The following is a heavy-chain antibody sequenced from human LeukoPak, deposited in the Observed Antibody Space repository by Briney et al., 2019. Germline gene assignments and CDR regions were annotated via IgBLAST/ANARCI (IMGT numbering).Heavy chain of an antibody. V-gene: IGHV1-18*01. J-gene: IGHJ4*02. CDR3: ARGMPYYDSSCPFDD. CDR2: ISAYNGNT. Sequence: ASVKVSCKASGYTFTSYGISWVRQAPGQGHEWMGWISAYNGNTNYAQKLQGRVTMTTDTSTSTAYMELRSLRSEDTAVYYCARGMPYYDSSCPFDDWGQGTLVTVSS. CDR1: GYTFTSYG. D-gene: IGHD3-22*01.